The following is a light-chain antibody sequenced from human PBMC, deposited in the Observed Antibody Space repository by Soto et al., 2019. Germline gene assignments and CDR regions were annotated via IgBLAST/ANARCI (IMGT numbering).Light chain of an antibody. J-gene: IGKJ2*01. CDR1: QSVIYSSNNKNY. CDR2: WAS. V-gene: IGKV4-1*01. Sequence: DIVMTQSPDSLAVSLGERATINCKSSQSVIYSSNNKNYLAWYQQRPGQPPKLLIYWASTRESGVPDRFSGSGSGTDFTLTITSLQAEDVAVYYCQQYESTPPTFGQGTKLEIK. CDR3: QQYESTPPT.